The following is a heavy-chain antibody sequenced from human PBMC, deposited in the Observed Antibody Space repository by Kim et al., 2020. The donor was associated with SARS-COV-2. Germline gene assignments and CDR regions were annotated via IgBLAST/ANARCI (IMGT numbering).Heavy chain of an antibody. D-gene: IGHD3-3*01. Sequence: SVKVSCKASGGTFSSYAISWVRQAPGQGLEWMGGIIPIFGTANYAQKFQGRVTITADESTSTAYMELSSLRSEDTAVYYCARDFPPIFGVVIQPSTARENWFDPWGQGTLVTVSS. CDR1: GGTFSSYA. CDR2: IIPIFGTA. CDR3: ARDFPPIFGVVIQPSTARENWFDP. V-gene: IGHV1-69*13. J-gene: IGHJ5*02.